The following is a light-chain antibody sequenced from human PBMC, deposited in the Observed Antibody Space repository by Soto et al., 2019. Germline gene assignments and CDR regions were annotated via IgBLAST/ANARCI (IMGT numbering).Light chain of an antibody. CDR1: SSDVGGYNY. V-gene: IGLV2-11*01. CDR2: DVI. J-gene: IGLJ2*01. Sequence: QSALTQPRSVSGSPGQSVTISCTGTSSDVGGYNYVSWYQQHPGKAPKLMIYDVIERPSGVPDRFSGSKSGTTASLTISGLQAEDEADYYCCSYADNYTLVFGGGTKVTVL. CDR3: CSYADNYTLV.